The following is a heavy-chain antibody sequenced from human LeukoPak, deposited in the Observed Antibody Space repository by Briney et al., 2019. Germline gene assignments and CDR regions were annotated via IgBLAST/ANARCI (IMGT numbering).Heavy chain of an antibody. D-gene: IGHD3-22*01. Sequence: GESLKISCKGSGYSFTSYRIGWVRQMPGKGLEWMGIVYPGDSDTKYSPSFQGQVTISADKSISTAYLQWSSLKASDTAMYYCARAATGGYYSHIDYWGQGTLVSVSS. J-gene: IGHJ4*02. CDR1: GYSFTSYR. CDR2: VYPGDSDT. V-gene: IGHV5-51*01. CDR3: ARAATGGYYSHIDY.